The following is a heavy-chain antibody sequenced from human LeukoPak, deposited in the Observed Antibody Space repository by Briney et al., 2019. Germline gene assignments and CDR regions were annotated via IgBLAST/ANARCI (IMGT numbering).Heavy chain of an antibody. J-gene: IGHJ4*02. CDR2: ISGSGLNR. CDR3: AKGVTPVISLQFFDY. V-gene: IGHV3-23*01. D-gene: IGHD4-17*01. CDR1: GFTFSSYG. Sequence: GGSLRLSCAASGFTFSSYGMNWVRRAPGKGLEWVSSISGSGLNRYYADSVKGRFTISRDNSKNTLYLQMNSLRAEDTAVYYCAKGVTPVISLQFFDYWGQGTLITVSS.